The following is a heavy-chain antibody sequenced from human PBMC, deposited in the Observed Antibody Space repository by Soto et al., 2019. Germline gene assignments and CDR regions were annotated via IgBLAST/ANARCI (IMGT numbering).Heavy chain of an antibody. D-gene: IGHD3-22*01. CDR2: ISGSGGST. Sequence: GGSLRLSCVASGVNITNNGMSWVRQAPGKGLEWVSGISGSGGSTYYADSVKGRFTISRDNSKNTLYLQMNSLRAEDTAVYYCAKDRPYYYDSSGYLFDYWGQGTLVTVSS. V-gene: IGHV3-23*01. CDR1: GVNITNNG. J-gene: IGHJ4*02. CDR3: AKDRPYYYDSSGYLFDY.